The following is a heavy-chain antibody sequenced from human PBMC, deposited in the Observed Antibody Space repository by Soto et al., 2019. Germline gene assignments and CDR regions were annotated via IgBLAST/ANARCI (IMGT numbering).Heavy chain of an antibody. CDR2: TYYRSKWYN. Sequence: SQTLSLTCAISGDSVSSNSAAWNWIRQSPSRGLEWLGRTYYRSKWYNDYAVSVKSRITINPDTSKNQFSLQLNSVTPEDTAVYYCARDRPPSVSYSSSSAFDYWGQGTLVTAPQ. CDR1: GDSVSSNSAA. V-gene: IGHV6-1*01. D-gene: IGHD6-6*01. J-gene: IGHJ4*02. CDR3: ARDRPPSVSYSSSSAFDY.